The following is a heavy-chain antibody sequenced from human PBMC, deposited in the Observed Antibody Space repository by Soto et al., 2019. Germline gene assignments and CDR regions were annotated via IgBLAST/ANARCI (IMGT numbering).Heavy chain of an antibody. Sequence: GGSLRPSCAASGFSFGSYALSWVRQAPGKGLEWVSTISGSDGKTFYADSVEGRFSISRDTSQNTLYLQMNSLRADDTAIYYCARWSYLDYWGQGTRVTVSS. CDR1: GFSFGSYA. CDR2: ISGSDGKT. CDR3: ARWSYLDY. J-gene: IGHJ4*02. V-gene: IGHV3-23*01. D-gene: IGHD3-3*01.